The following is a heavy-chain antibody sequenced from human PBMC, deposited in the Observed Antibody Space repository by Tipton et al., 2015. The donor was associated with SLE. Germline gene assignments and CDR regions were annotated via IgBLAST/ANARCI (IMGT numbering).Heavy chain of an antibody. CDR2: MHYSGSI. CDR1: GASISSYY. Sequence: TLSLTCSVSGASISSYYWSWIRQPPGKGLEWIGYMHYSGSISYNPSLNSRVTMSVDTSKNQFSLRLESVTAADTAVYYCARRLSGGYDAFDIWGQGTVVTVSS. V-gene: IGHV4-59*01. D-gene: IGHD2-15*01. J-gene: IGHJ3*02. CDR3: ARRLSGGYDAFDI.